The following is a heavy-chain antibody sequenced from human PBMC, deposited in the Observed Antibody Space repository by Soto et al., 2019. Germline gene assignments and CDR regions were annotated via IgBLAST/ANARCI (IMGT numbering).Heavy chain of an antibody. V-gene: IGHV4-39*01. CDR3: ARTYYYYYMDV. CDR1: GGSISSSSYY. J-gene: IGHJ6*03. CDR2: IYYSGST. Sequence: SETLSLTCTVSGGSISSSSYYWGWIRQPPGKGLEWIGSIYYSGSTYYNPSLKSRVTISVDTSKNQFSLKLSSVTAADTAVYYCARTYYYYYMDVWGKGTTVTV.